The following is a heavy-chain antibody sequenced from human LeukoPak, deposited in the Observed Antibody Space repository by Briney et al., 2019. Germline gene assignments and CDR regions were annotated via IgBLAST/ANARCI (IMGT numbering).Heavy chain of an antibody. Sequence: GGSLKLSCAASGFTFSDYALGWVRQAPGRGLEWVATLSGSGAGTYYSDSVQGRFTISRDNSKRTLFLQMNSLRAEDTAFYYCAKAELGVDTFFDYWGQGTLVTVSS. CDR3: AKAELGVDTFFDY. CDR1: GFTFSDYA. V-gene: IGHV3-23*01. D-gene: IGHD3-3*01. CDR2: LSGSGAGT. J-gene: IGHJ4*02.